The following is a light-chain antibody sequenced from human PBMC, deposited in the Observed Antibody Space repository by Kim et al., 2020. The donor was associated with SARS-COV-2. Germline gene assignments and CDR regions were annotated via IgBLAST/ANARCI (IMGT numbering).Light chain of an antibody. CDR2: SNN. Sequence: QSVLTQPPSASGTPGQRVTISCSGSSSNIGRNIVNWHQQVPGTAPKLLIYSNNQRPSGVPDRFSASKSGTSASLAISGLQSEDEADYYCTAWDDSLNFVVFGCGTQLTVL. CDR3: TAWDDSLNFVV. CDR1: SSNIGRNI. J-gene: IGLJ2*01. V-gene: IGLV1-44*01.